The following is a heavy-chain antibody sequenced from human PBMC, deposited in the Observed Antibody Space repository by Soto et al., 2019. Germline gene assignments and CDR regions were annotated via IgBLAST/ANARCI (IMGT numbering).Heavy chain of an antibody. CDR1: GYTFISYA. J-gene: IGHJ4*02. V-gene: IGHV1-3*01. Sequence: VASVKVSCKASGYTFISYAIHWVRQAPGQRLEWMGWINAGNGNTKYSQKFQGRVTITRDTSASTAYMELTSLRSEDTAVYYCARELQGLYYFDYWGQGTLVTVSS. CDR3: ARELQGLYYFDY. CDR2: INAGNGNT. D-gene: IGHD2-15*01.